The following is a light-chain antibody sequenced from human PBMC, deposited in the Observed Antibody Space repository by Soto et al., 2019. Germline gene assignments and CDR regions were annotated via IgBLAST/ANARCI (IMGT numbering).Light chain of an antibody. Sequence: QSALTQPASVSGSPGQWITISCTGTSSDIGSYNLVSWYQQHPGKAPKLMIYEGSKRPAGVSDRLSGSRSGNTASLTISGLQAEDEADYYCCSYASGGTYVFGTGTKVTVL. CDR2: EGS. CDR1: SSDIGSYNL. J-gene: IGLJ1*01. V-gene: IGLV2-23*01. CDR3: CSYASGGTYV.